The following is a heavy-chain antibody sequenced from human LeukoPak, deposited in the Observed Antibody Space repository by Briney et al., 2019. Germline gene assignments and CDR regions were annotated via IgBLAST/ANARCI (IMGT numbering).Heavy chain of an antibody. D-gene: IGHD3-3*01. CDR2: IYPGDSDT. CDR1: GYSFTSYW. J-gene: IGHJ3*02. V-gene: IGHV5-51*01. Sequence: GESPKISCKGSGYSFTSYWIGWVRQMPGKGLEWMGIIYPGDSDTRYSPSFQGQVTISADKSISTAYLQWSSLKASDTAMYYCARLMYYDFWSGSPDAFDIWGQGTMVTVSS. CDR3: ARLMYYDFWSGSPDAFDI.